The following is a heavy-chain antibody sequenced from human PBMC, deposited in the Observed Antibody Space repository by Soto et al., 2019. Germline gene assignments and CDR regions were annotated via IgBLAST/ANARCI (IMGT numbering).Heavy chain of an antibody. Sequence: GGALRVSCTASGFTFSRYSLNWVRQAPGKGLEWVSSISSGSNYIDYADSVKGRFTISRDNAKSSLYLQMNSLRVDDTAFYYCARDPGIDDYTPLYYWGQGTLVTVSS. V-gene: IGHV3-21*01. J-gene: IGHJ4*02. D-gene: IGHD3-16*01. CDR2: ISSGSNYI. CDR3: ARDPGIDDYTPLYY. CDR1: GFTFSRYS.